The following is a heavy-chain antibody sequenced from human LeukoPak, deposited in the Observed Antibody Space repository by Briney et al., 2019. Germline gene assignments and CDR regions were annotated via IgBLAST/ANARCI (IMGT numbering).Heavy chain of an antibody. J-gene: IGHJ4*02. V-gene: IGHV1-69*04. D-gene: IGHD2-15*01. CDR3: ARDHCSPGTCLGGH. CDR1: GDTFIPYT. CDR2: IIPSLDVS. Sequence: ASVKVSRKASGDTFIPYTFSWVRQAPGQGLEWIGRIIPSLDVSNYAQKFQGRVTLSADKDTTTTYMELTSLRSEDTAIYYCARDHCSPGTCLGGHWGQGTLVTVSS.